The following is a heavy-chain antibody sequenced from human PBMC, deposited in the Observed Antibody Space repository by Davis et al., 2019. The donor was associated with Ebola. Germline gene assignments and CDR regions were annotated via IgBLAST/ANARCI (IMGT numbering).Heavy chain of an antibody. CDR2: INHSGST. CDR3: ARDAGLSWGMDV. J-gene: IGHJ6*02. Sequence: SETLSLTCTVSGGSISSYYMSWIRQPPGKGLEWIGEINHSGSTNYNPSLKSRVTISVDTSKNQFSLKLSSVTAADTAVYYCARDAGLSWGMDVWGQGTTVTVSS. V-gene: IGHV4-34*01. D-gene: IGHD3-16*02. CDR1: GGSISSYY.